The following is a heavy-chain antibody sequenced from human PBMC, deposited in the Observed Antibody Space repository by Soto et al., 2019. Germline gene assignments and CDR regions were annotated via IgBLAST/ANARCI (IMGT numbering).Heavy chain of an antibody. CDR1: GGSISSGGYY. D-gene: IGHD1-7*01. J-gene: IGHJ4*02. Sequence: QVQLQESGPGLVKPSQTLSLTCTVSGGSISSGGYYWSWIRQHPGKGLEWIGYIYYSGSTYYHPSLKSRVTISVDTSKNQFSLKLSSVTAADTAVYYCARGPTKDGNWNYGYFDYWGQGTLVTVSS. V-gene: IGHV4-31*03. CDR3: ARGPTKDGNWNYGYFDY. CDR2: IYYSGST.